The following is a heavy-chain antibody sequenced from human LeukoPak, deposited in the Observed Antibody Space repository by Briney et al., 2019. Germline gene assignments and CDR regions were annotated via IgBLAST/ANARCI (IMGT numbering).Heavy chain of an antibody. D-gene: IGHD3-22*01. CDR2: ISWNSGSI. V-gene: IGHV3-9*03. J-gene: IGHJ4*02. Sequence: GGSLRLSCAASGFTFSSYWMHWVRQAPGKGLEWVSGISWNSGSIGYADSVKGRFTISRDNAKNSLYLQMNSLRAEDMALYYCAKDMSYYYDSSGYFAYWGQGPLVTVSS. CDR1: GFTFSSYW. CDR3: AKDMSYYYDSSGYFAY.